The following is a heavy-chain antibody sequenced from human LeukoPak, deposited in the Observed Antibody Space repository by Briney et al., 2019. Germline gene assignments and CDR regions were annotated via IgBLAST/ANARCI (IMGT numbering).Heavy chain of an antibody. D-gene: IGHD2-15*01. J-gene: IGHJ3*02. CDR2: IGTAGDP. Sequence: PGGSLRLSCAASGFTFSSYDMHWVRQATGKGLEWVSAIGTAGDPYYPGSVKGRFTISRKNAKNSLYLQMNSLRAGDTAVYYCARGDCSGGSCYGTDDAFDIWGQGTMVTVSS. CDR1: GFTFSSYD. CDR3: ARGDCSGGSCYGTDDAFDI. V-gene: IGHV3-13*05.